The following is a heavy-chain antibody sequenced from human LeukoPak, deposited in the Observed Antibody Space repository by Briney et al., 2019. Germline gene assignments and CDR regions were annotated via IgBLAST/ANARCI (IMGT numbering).Heavy chain of an antibody. Sequence: SETLSLTCAVYGGTFSGYYWSWIRQPPGKSLEWVGESNDSGGTNYNPSLRSRVTISADKSKNQVSLRLTSVTAADTAVYYCARGESWELGLLPSFDYWGQGTLVTVSS. D-gene: IGHD1-26*01. V-gene: IGHV4-34*01. CDR1: GGTFSGYY. J-gene: IGHJ4*02. CDR2: SNDSGGT. CDR3: ARGESWELGLLPSFDY.